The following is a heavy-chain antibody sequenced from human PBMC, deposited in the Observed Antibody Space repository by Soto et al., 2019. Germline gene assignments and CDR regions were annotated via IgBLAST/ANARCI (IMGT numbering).Heavy chain of an antibody. V-gene: IGHV3-33*01. CDR2: IWYDGSKE. D-gene: IGHD2-15*01. CDR1: GFTFSSYG. CDR3: ARAGYCSGGSCPEYYYYGMDV. Sequence: QVQLVESGGGVVQPGRSLRLSCAASGFTFSSYGMHWVRQAPGKGLEWVAVIWYDGSKEYYADSVKGRFTISRDNSKNTLYLQMNSLRAEDTAVYYCARAGYCSGGSCPEYYYYGMDVWGQGTTVTVSS. J-gene: IGHJ6*02.